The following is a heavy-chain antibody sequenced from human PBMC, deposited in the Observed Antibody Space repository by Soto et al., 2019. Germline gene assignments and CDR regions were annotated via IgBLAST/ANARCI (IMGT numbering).Heavy chain of an antibody. Sequence: EVQLVESGGGLVKPGGSLRLSCAASGFTFSSYTMNWVRQAPGKGLEWVSSLSSSSSYIYYADSVKGRFTISRDNAKNSLYRQMNSLRAEDRAVYYCAGGGIMYGDYRSMDVWGKGTTVTVSS. V-gene: IGHV3-21*01. CDR1: GFTFSSYT. J-gene: IGHJ6*03. D-gene: IGHD4-17*01. CDR2: LSSSSSYI. CDR3: AGGGIMYGDYRSMDV.